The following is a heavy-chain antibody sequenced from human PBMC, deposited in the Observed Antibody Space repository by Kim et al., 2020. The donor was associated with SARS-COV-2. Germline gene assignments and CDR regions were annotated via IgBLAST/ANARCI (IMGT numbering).Heavy chain of an antibody. Sequence: SETLSLTCTVSGGSISSYYWSWIRQPPGKGLEWIGYIYYSGSTNYNPSLKSRVTISVDTSKNQFSLKLSSVTAADTAVYYCARQAGYYGSGSYYSFPHFDYWGQGTLVTVSS. CDR2: IYYSGST. CDR1: GGSISSYY. D-gene: IGHD3-10*01. V-gene: IGHV4-59*01. J-gene: IGHJ4*02. CDR3: ARQAGYYGSGSYYSFPHFDY.